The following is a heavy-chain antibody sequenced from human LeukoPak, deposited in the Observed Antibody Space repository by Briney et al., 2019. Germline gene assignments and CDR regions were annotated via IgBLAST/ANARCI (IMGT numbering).Heavy chain of an antibody. CDR1: GFTFSNAW. J-gene: IGHJ4*02. CDR3: ARARAAAGPSHY. D-gene: IGHD6-13*01. CDR2: IKTKTEGGTT. Sequence: GGSLRLSCAASGFTFSNAWMNWVRQAPGEGLEWVGRIKTKTEGGTTDYAAPVKGRFNISRDDSKNTVYLQMSSLKTEDTAVYYCARARAAAGPSHYWGQGTRLTLSS. V-gene: IGHV3-15*01.